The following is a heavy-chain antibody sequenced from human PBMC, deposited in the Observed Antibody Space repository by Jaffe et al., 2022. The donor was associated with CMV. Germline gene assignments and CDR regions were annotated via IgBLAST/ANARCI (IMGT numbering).Heavy chain of an antibody. V-gene: IGHV2-26*01. CDR2: IFSNDEK. J-gene: IGHJ6*02. CDR1: GFSLSNARMG. Sequence: QVTLKESGPVLVKPTETLTLTCTVSGFSLSNARMGVSWIRQPPGKALEWLAHIFSNDEKSYSTSLKSRLTISKDTSKSQVVLTMTNMDPVDTATYYCARAPARDSSGYYYGPYYYYYYGMDVWGQGTTVTVSS. CDR3: ARAPARDSSGYYYGPYYYYYYGMDV. D-gene: IGHD3-22*01.